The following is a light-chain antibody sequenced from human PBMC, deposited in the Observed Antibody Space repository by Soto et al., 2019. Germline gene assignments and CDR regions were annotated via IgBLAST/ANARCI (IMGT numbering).Light chain of an antibody. CDR3: QQYDSSPT. J-gene: IGKJ1*01. Sequence: EIVLTQSPGTLSLSPGERATLSRRASQSVSSNYLAWYQQKPGQAPRLLIYGASSRATGIPGRFGGSGSGTDFTLTISRLEPEDSAVYYCQQYDSSPTFGQGTKVEIK. CDR1: QSVSSNY. V-gene: IGKV3-20*01. CDR2: GAS.